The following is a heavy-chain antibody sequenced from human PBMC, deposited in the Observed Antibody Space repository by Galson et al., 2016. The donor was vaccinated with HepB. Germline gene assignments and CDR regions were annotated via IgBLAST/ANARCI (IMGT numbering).Heavy chain of an antibody. V-gene: IGHV4-31*03. J-gene: IGHJ4*02. Sequence: TLSLTCTVSGGSVSSGGYSWSWIRQHPGKGLEWIGYIYYSGNTYYKPSLKSRVTISVDTSKNHFSLKLNSVTAADTAVYYCARVYCSSTNCHTFDSWGRGTLVTVSS. CDR1: GGSVSSGGYS. CDR3: ARVYCSSTNCHTFDS. CDR2: IYYSGNT. D-gene: IGHD2-2*02.